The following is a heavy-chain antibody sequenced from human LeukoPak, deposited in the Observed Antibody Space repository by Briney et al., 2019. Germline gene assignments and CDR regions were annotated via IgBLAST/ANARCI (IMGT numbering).Heavy chain of an antibody. CDR3: WRDPNSSTWYEGRGFDY. J-gene: IGHJ4*02. CDR2: ISYRGNNA. Sequence: PGRSLRLSCSASGFTLRTYAMYWVGQGPGKGLEGVAVISYRGNNAYYADHMEGRFTVSRANSTGTLYLQRNSFRAEATAFYYCWRDPNSSTWYEGRGFDYWGEGSLVTVSS. D-gene: IGHD6-13*01. CDR1: GFTLRTYA. V-gene: IGHV3-30-3*01.